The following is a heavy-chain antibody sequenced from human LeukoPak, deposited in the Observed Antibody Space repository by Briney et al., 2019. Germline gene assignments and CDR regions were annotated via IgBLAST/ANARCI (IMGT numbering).Heavy chain of an antibody. D-gene: IGHD3-10*01. J-gene: IGHJ4*02. Sequence: SQTLSLTCTVSGGSISSGDYYWSWIRQPPGKGLEWIGYIYYSGSTYYNPSLKSRVTISVDTSKNQFSLKLSSVTAADTAVYYCARGKGSGSARKGRYFDYWGQGTLVTVSS. CDR3: ARGKGSGSARKGRYFDY. V-gene: IGHV4-30-4*01. CDR1: GGSISSGDYY. CDR2: IYYSGST.